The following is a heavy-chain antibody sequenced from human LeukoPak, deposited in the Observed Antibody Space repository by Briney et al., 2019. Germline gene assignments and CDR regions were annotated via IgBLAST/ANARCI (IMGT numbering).Heavy chain of an antibody. V-gene: IGHV1-2*02. CDR1: GYTFTGYY. CDR3: VRATYYYDSSGCGY. CDR2: INPNSGGT. J-gene: IGHJ4*02. Sequence: ASVKVSCKASGYTFTGYYMHWVRQAPGQGLEWMGWINPNSGGTNYAQKFQGRVTMTRDTSISTAYMELSRLRSDDTAVYHCVRATYYYDSSGCGYWGQGTLVTVSS. D-gene: IGHD3-22*01.